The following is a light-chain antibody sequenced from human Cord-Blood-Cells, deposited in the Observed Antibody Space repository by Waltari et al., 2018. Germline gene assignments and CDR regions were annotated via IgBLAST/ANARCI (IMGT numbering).Light chain of an antibody. V-gene: IGKV4-1*01. J-gene: IGKJ4*01. CDR3: QQYYSTPLT. CDR2: WAS. Sequence: DIEMTQSPDSLAVSLGARATINCKSSQSVLYSSNNKNYLAWYQQKPGQPPKLLIYWASTREYGVPDRFSGSGSGTDFTLTISSLQAEDVAVYYCQQYYSTPLTFGGGTKVEIK. CDR1: QSVLYSSNNKNY.